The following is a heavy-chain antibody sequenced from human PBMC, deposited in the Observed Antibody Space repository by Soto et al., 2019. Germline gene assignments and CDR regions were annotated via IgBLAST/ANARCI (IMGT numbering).Heavy chain of an antibody. CDR1: GYTFTSYS. CDR3: ARSIVVVTALDY. V-gene: IGHV1-3*01. Sequence: ASVKVSCKGSGYTFTSYSLHLVRPAPGQRLEWMGWINAGNGNTKYSQKFQGRVTITRDTSASTAYMELSSLRSEDTAVYYCARSIVVVTALDYWGQGTLVTVSS. J-gene: IGHJ4*02. CDR2: INAGNGNT. D-gene: IGHD2-21*02.